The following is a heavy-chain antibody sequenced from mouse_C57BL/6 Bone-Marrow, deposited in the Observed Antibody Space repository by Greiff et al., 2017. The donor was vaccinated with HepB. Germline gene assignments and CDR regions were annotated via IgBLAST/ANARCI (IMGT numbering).Heavy chain of an antibody. CDR3: TRSGGLLRGIAC. CDR1: GYTFTDYE. D-gene: IGHD1-1*01. Sequence: QVQLQQSGAELVRPGASVTLSCKASGYTFTDYEMHWVKQTPVHGLEWIGAIDPETGGTAYNQKFKGKAILTADKSSSTAYMELRSLTSEDSAVYYCTRSGGLLRGIACWGQGTLVTVSA. V-gene: IGHV1-15*01. CDR2: IDPETGGT. J-gene: IGHJ3*01.